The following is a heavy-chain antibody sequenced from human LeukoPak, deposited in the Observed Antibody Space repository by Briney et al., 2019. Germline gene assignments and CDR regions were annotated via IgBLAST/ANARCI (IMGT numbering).Heavy chain of an antibody. Sequence: PSETLSLTCTVSGGSISSSSYYWGWIRQPPGKGLEWIGRIYTSGSTNYNPSLKSRVTISVDTSKNQFSLKLSSVTAADTAVYYCAREQGDAFDIWGQGTMVTVSS. CDR3: AREQGDAFDI. CDR1: GGSISSSSYY. V-gene: IGHV4-61*02. CDR2: IYTSGST. J-gene: IGHJ3*02.